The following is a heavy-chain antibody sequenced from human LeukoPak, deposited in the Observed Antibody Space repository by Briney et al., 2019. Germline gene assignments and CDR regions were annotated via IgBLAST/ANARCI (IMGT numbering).Heavy chain of an antibody. D-gene: IGHD3-10*02. CDR2: IYYSGST. V-gene: IGHV4-31*03. CDR3: ARDPRFGGAWFDP. Sequence: SETLSLTCTVSGGSISSGGYYWSWIRRHPGKGLEWIGYIYYSGSTYYNPSLKSRVTISVDTSKNQFSLKLSSVTAADTAVYYCARDPRFGGAWFDPWGQGTLVTVSS. J-gene: IGHJ5*02. CDR1: GGSISSGGYY.